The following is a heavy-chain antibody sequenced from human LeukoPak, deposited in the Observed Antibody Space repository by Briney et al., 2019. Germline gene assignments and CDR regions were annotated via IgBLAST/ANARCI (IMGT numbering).Heavy chain of an antibody. D-gene: IGHD1-7*01. CDR3: AKRRGLELLYYYYMDV. V-gene: IGHV3-11*01. J-gene: IGHJ6*03. CDR1: GFTFSDYY. Sequence: PGGPLRLSCAASGFTFSDYYMGWIRQAPGKGLQWVSYISASGDTIYYSDSVKGRFTISRDNAKNSLFLQMNSLRAEDTAVYYCAKRRGLELLYYYYMDVWGKGTTVTVSS. CDR2: ISASGDTI.